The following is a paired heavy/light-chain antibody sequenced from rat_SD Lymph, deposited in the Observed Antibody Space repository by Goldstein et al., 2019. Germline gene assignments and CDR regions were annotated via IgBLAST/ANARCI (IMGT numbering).Light chain of an antibody. J-gene: IGKJ5*01. Sequence: DILINQSPASLTVSAGEKVTMSCKSSQSLLYSENNQDYLAWYQQKPGQFPKLLIYGASNRHTGVPDRFTGSGSGTDFTLTISSVQAEDLADYYCEQTYSYPLTFGSGTKLEIK. CDR2: GAS. V-gene: IGKV8S10*01. CDR3: EQTYSYPLT. CDR1: QSLLYSENNQDY.
Heavy chain of an antibody. V-gene: IGHV5-29*01. D-gene: IGHD1-3*01. Sequence: EVQLVESGGGLVQPGRSMKLSCAASGFTFSNYGMAWVRQAPTKGLEWVATISYDGSSTYYRDSVKGRFTISRDNAKSTLYLQMNSLRSEDTATYYCTKDYGSYFDYWGQGVMVTVSS. CDR2: ISYDGSST. J-gene: IGHJ2*01. CDR3: TKDYGSYFDY. CDR1: GFTFSNYG.